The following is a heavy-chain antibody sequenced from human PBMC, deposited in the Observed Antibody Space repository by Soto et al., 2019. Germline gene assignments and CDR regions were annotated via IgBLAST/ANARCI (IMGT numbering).Heavy chain of an antibody. J-gene: IGHJ5*02. V-gene: IGHV4-31*02. CDR3: ARVSYFGSGAGFFGT. CDR2: IFHSGSS. Sequence: QVQLQESGPGLVQPSRTLSLICSVSGDSITSGNYYWSWVRQHPGKGLEWLAYIFHSGSSYYNPSLRSRLTVSVNPSRSQFSLSLTSVTAADTALYYCARVSYFGSGAGFFGTWGPGILVTVSS. CDR1: GDSITSGNYY. D-gene: IGHD3-10*01.